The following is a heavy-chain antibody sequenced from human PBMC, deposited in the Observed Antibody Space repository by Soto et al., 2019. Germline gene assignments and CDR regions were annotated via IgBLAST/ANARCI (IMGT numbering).Heavy chain of an antibody. Sequence: QVQLVQSGAEPTPPPPPPPPPPPPPPHTFRDYGISWVRQAPGQGLEWMGWISAFNGNTNYTKKFQDRVTVTTDTSTNTAYMELRSLRSDDTAVYYCARDQQWLVPVPLNVDFWGPGTPVIVS. D-gene: IGHD6-19*01. CDR2: ISAFNGNT. CDR1: PHTFRDYG. V-gene: IGHV1-18*01. CDR3: ARDQQWLVPVPLNVDF. J-gene: IGHJ4*02.